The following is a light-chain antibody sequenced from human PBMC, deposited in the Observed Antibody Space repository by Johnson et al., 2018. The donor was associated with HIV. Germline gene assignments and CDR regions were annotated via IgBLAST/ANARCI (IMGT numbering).Light chain of an antibody. CDR3: GTWDSRLNV. V-gene: IGLV1-51*02. CDR2: ENN. Sequence: QSVLTQPPSVSAAPGQKVTISCSGSSSNIGNNYVSWYQQLPGTAPKLLIYENNKRPSGIPDRFSGSKSGKSATLGITGLQTGEEAYYYCGTWDSRLNVFGTGTKVTVL. CDR1: SSNIGNNY. J-gene: IGLJ1*01.